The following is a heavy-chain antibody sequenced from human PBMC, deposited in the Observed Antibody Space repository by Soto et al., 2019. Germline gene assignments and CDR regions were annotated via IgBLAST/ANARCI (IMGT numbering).Heavy chain of an antibody. V-gene: IGHV3-23*01. CDR1: GFTFSSYA. Sequence: GGSLRLSCAASGFTFSSYAMSWVRQAPGKGLEWVSAISGSGGSTYYADSVKGRFTISRDNSKNTLYLQMNSLRAEDTAVYYCAKGIILYGDYPLSLLNWGQGTLVTVSS. D-gene: IGHD4-17*01. CDR3: AKGIILYGDYPLSLLN. J-gene: IGHJ4*02. CDR2: ISGSGGST.